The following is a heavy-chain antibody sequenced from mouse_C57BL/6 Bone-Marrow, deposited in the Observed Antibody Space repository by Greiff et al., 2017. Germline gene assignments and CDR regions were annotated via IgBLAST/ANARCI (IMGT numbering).Heavy chain of an antibody. CDR2: ISYDGSN. V-gene: IGHV3-6*01. CDR3: ARGRYDVFAY. Sequence: ESGPGLVKPSQSLFLTCSVTGYSITSGYYWNWIRQFPGNKLEWMGYISYDGSNNYNPSLKNRISITRDTSKNQFFLKLNSVTTEDTATYYCARGRYDVFAYWGQGTLVTVSA. D-gene: IGHD2-14*01. J-gene: IGHJ3*01. CDR1: GYSITSGYY.